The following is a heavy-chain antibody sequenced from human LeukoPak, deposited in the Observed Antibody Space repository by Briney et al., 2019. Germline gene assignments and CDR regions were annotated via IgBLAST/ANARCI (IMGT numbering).Heavy chain of an antibody. CDR3: ARVDYDSSGYYYDAFDI. V-gene: IGHV1-69*04. D-gene: IGHD3-22*01. J-gene: IGHJ3*02. CDR1: GYTFTSYG. Sequence: SVKVSCKASGYTFTSYGISWVRQAPGQGLEWMGRIIPILGIANYAQKFQGRVTITADKSTSTAYMELSSLRSEDAAVYYCARVDYDSSGYYYDAFDIWGQGTMVTVSS. CDR2: IIPILGIA.